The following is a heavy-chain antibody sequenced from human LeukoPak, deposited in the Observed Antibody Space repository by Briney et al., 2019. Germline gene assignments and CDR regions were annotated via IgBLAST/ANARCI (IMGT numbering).Heavy chain of an antibody. CDR1: GYSFTSYW. Sequence: GESLKISCKGSGYSFTSYWIGWVRQMPGKGLEWMGIIYPGDSDTRYSPSFQGQVTISADKSISTAYLQWSSLKASDTAMYYCARLGIVGATSGGPDYWGQGTLVTVSS. CDR3: ARLGIVGATSGGPDY. D-gene: IGHD1-26*01. CDR2: IYPGDSDT. J-gene: IGHJ4*02. V-gene: IGHV5-51*01.